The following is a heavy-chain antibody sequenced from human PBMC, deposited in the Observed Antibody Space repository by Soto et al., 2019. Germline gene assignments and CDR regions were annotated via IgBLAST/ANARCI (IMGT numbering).Heavy chain of an antibody. V-gene: IGHV3-7*03. CDR2: IKQDGSEK. CDR3: ARDRNFWSGYYTRYYYYGMDV. CDR1: GFTFSSYW. J-gene: IGHJ6*02. D-gene: IGHD3-3*01. Sequence: GGSLRLSCAASGFTFSSYWMSWVRQAPGKGLEWVANIKQDGSEKYYVDSVKGRFTISRDNAKNSLYLQMNSLRAEDPAVYYCARDRNFWSGYYTRYYYYGMDVWGQGTTVTVSS.